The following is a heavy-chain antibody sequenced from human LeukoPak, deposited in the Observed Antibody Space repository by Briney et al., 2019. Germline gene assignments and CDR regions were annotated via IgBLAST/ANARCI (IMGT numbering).Heavy chain of an antibody. Sequence: ASVKVSCKASGYRFTDYYVHWVRQAPGQGLERMGRVSPDSGGTNYAQKFQGRVTMTTDTTISTAYMELSRLRSDDTAVYYCASGLNSRSTSCWGQGTRVTVSS. CDR3: ASGLNSRSTSC. D-gene: IGHD6-13*01. J-gene: IGHJ4*02. V-gene: IGHV1-2*02. CDR2: VSPDSGGT. CDR1: GYRFTDYY.